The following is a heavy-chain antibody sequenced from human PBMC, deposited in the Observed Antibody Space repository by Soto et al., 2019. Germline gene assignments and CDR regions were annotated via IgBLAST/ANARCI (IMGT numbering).Heavy chain of an antibody. CDR1: GFTFSNYA. CDR2: ISGSGDSS. D-gene: IGHD6-19*01. V-gene: IGHV3-23*01. J-gene: IGHJ5*02. Sequence: GGSLRLSCAASGFTFSNYAMSWVRQAPGKGLEWVSGISGSGDSSFYADSVKGRFTISRDNSKNTLYLQMNSLRAEDTAVYYCAKGSIAVAGFIRWFDPWGQGTLVTVSS. CDR3: AKGSIAVAGFIRWFDP.